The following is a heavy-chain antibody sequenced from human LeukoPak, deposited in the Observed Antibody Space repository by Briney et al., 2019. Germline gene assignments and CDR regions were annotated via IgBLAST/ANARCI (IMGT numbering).Heavy chain of an antibody. V-gene: IGHV4-34*01. D-gene: IGHD7-27*01. CDR1: GGSFSGYY. J-gene: IGHJ4*02. CDR2: INHSGST. Sequence: SEILSLTCAVYGGSFSGYYWSWIRQPPGKGLEWIGEINHSGSTNYNPSLKSRVTISVDTSKNQFSLKLSSVTAADTAVYYCARSRTGNFDYWGQGTLVTVSS. CDR3: ARSRTGNFDY.